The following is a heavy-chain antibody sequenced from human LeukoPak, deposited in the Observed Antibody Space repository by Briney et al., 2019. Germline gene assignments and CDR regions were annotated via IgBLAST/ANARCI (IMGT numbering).Heavy chain of an antibody. Sequence: GGSLRLSCAASGFTFSNYEMNWVRQAPGKGLEWVSYISSSGSTIYYAGSVKGRFTISRDNAKKSLYLQMNSLRASDTAMYYCARLRFIQLADPFDFWGQGTLVTVSS. CDR2: ISSSGSTI. J-gene: IGHJ4*02. CDR3: ARLRFIQLADPFDF. CDR1: GFTFSNYE. D-gene: IGHD5-18*01. V-gene: IGHV3-48*03.